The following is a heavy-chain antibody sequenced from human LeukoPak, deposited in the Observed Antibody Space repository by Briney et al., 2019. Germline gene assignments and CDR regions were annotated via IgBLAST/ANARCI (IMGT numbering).Heavy chain of an antibody. V-gene: IGHV5-51*01. D-gene: IGHD6-13*01. CDR2: IYPGDSDT. CDR3: ARVPAAARWGYYYYYMDV. CDR1: GYSFTSYW. J-gene: IGHJ6*03. Sequence: GESLKISRKGSGYSFTSYWIGWVRQMPGKGLEWMGIIYPGDSDTRYSPSFQGQVTISADKSISTAYLQWSSLKASDTAMYYCARVPAAARWGYYYYYMDVWGKGTTVTVSS.